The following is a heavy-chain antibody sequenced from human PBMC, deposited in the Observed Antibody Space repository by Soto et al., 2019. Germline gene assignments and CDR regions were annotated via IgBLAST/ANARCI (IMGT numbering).Heavy chain of an antibody. CDR2: INTDGSST. CDR3: ARGETRHSSLSVY. Sequence: EVQLVESGGGLVQPGGSLRLSCAASGFTFSSYWMHWVRQAPGKALVWVSRINTDGSSTSYADSVKGRFTISRDNAENTLYLQMNSLTAEDTAVYYCARGETRHSSLSVYWGQGTLVTVAS. J-gene: IGHJ4*02. V-gene: IGHV3-74*01. D-gene: IGHD3-22*01. CDR1: GFTFSSYW.